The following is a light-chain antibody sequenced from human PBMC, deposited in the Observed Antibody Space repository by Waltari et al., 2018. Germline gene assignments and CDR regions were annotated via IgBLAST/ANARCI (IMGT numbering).Light chain of an antibody. CDR3: QQYYTTPYT. J-gene: IGKJ2*01. CDR2: WAS. V-gene: IGKV4-1*01. Sequence: DIVMTQSPDSLAVSLGERATIGCQSSQRVLYSSTNKNYLAWYQQKPGQPPKLLIYWASTRESWVPDRFSGSGSGTDFTLTVSSLQAEDVAVYYCQQYYTTPYTFGQGTKLEIK. CDR1: QRVLYSSTNKNY.